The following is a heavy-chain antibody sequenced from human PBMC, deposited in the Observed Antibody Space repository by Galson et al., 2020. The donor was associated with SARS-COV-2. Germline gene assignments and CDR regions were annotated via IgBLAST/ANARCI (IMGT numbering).Heavy chain of an antibody. J-gene: IGHJ4*02. D-gene: IGHD1-26*01. Sequence: GGSLRLSCAASGFTFSNYVMHWVRQAPGKGPEWVAVISSDGSNSFYADSLKGRFTISRDNSKSTLYLQMNSLRAEDTAVYYCARGGEWELPYYFDYGGQGTLGTVSS. V-gene: IGHV3-30*04. CDR1: GFTFSNYV. CDR2: ISSDGSNS. CDR3: ARGGEWELPYYFDY.